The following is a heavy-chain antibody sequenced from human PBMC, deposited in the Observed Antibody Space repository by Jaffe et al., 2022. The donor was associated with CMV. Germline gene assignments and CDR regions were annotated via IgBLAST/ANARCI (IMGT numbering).Heavy chain of an antibody. CDR3: ARGGPLERITMVRGPFWYYYYGMDV. CDR2: MNPNSGNT. J-gene: IGHJ6*02. Sequence: QVQLVQSGAEVKKPGASVKVSCKASGYTFTSYDINWVRQATGQGLEWMGWMNPNSGNTGYAQKFQGRVTMTRNTSISTAYMELSSLRSEDTAVYYCARGGPLERITMVRGPFWYYYYGMDVWGQGTTVTVSS. D-gene: IGHD3-10*01. CDR1: GYTFTSYD. V-gene: IGHV1-8*01.